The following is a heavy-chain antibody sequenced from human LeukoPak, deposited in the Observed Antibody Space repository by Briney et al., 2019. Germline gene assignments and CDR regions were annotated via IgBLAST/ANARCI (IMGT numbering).Heavy chain of an antibody. CDR2: IYYSGTT. CDR3: ARQPTGDCSSTSCYTDY. J-gene: IGHJ4*02. D-gene: IGHD2-2*02. Sequence: SETLSLTCTVSGGSISSSGYYWGWIRQPPGKGLEWIGSIYYSGTTYYSLSPRSRVTISVDTPKNQFSLKLSSVTAADTAVYYCARQPTGDCSSTSCYTDYWGQGTLVTVSS. V-gene: IGHV4-39*01. CDR1: GGSISSSGYY.